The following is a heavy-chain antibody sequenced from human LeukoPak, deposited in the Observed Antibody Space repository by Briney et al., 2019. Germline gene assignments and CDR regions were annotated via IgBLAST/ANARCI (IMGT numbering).Heavy chain of an antibody. D-gene: IGHD2-21*01. CDR1: GYTFTSSG. V-gene: IGHV1-18*01. CDR3: ARGGYCGGDCLDY. J-gene: IGHJ4*02. CDR2: ISADNGNT. Sequence: ASVKVSCKASGYTFTSSGISWVRQAPGHGLEWLGWISADNGNTNYAEKIQGRVTMTTDTSTSTAYMQLRSLRSDDTAVYYCARGGYCGGDCLDYWGQGTLVTVSS.